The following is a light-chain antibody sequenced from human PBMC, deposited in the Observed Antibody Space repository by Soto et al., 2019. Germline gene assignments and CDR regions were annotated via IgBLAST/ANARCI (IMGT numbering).Light chain of an antibody. Sequence: EIVMTQSPATLSVSPGERATLSCRASQSVSSNLAWYQQKPGQAPRLLIYGASTRATGIPARFSGSGSGTESTLTISSLQSEDFAVYYCQQYNNWPPPLTFGGGTKVETK. CDR2: GAS. CDR3: QQYNNWPPPLT. CDR1: QSVSSN. J-gene: IGKJ4*01. V-gene: IGKV3-15*01.